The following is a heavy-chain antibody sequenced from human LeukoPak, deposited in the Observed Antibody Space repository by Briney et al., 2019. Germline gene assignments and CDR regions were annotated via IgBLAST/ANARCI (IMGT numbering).Heavy chain of an antibody. D-gene: IGHD3-10*01. CDR3: ARDGDYYGSGSYYNPIDY. V-gene: IGHV1-18*01. CDR2: ISAYNGNT. Sequence: GASVKVSCKASGYTFTSYGISWVRQAPGQGLEWMGWISAYNGNTNYAQKLQGRVTMTTDTSTSTAYMELRSLRSDDTAVYYCARDGDYYGSGSYYNPIDYWGQGTLVTVSS. J-gene: IGHJ4*02. CDR1: GYTFTSYG.